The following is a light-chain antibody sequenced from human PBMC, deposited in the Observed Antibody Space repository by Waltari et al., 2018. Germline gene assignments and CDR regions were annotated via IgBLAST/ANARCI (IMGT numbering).Light chain of an antibody. CDR1: QSVRTN. Sequence: DIVMTQSPASLSVSPGDTVILSCRASQSVRTNLVWYQQKAGQAPRTLIYGASTRASGVPSRFSGSGSETDFTLIISSLQSEDAAVYFCQQYYVWPPITFGGGTKVEIK. CDR2: GAS. V-gene: IGKV3-15*01. CDR3: QQYYVWPPIT. J-gene: IGKJ4*01.